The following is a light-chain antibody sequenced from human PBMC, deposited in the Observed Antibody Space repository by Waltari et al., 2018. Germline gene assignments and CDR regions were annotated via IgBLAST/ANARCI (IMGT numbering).Light chain of an antibody. CDR1: SLRRYY. CDR3: HSRDTISTRV. J-gene: IGLJ3*02. V-gene: IGLV3-19*01. CDR2: GQD. Sequence: SSELTQDPAVSVALGQTVRITCQGDSLRRYYASWYQQRPGQAPRLVLYGQDNRPSGIPDRFSGSTSGDTASLTITVAQAEDEADYYCHSRDTISTRVFGGGTRLTV.